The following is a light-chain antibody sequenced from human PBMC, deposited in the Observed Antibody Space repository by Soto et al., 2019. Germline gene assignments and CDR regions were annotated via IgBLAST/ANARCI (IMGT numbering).Light chain of an antibody. CDR3: QQYNKWPLT. V-gene: IGKV3-15*01. Sequence: EIVMTQSPATLSVSPGERATLSCRASQSVSSNLAWYQQKPGQAPRLLIYGVSTRGTGIPVRFSGSGSGTEFTLTISSLQSEDFAVYYCQQYNKWPLTFGGGTEVEI. J-gene: IGKJ4*01. CDR1: QSVSSN. CDR2: GVS.